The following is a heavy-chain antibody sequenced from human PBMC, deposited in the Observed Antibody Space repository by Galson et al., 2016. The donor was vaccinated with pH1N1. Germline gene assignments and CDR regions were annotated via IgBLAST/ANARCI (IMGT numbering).Heavy chain of an antibody. CDR3: ARHSGDGYRYGPERYFDY. CDR1: GYSFTRYW. CDR2: IFPGDSDT. V-gene: IGHV5-51*01. Sequence: SGAEVKKPGESLKISCKGSGYSFTRYWIGWVRQMPGKGLEWMGIIFPGDSDTRYSPSFQGQVTIAADKSNSTAYLQWSSLKASDTAMYYCARHSGDGYRYGPERYFDYWGQGTLVTVSS. D-gene: IGHD5-18*01. J-gene: IGHJ4*02.